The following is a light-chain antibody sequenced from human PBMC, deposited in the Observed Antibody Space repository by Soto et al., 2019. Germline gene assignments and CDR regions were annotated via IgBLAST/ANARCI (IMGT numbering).Light chain of an antibody. Sequence: QSALTQPVSVSGSPGQPITISCTGTSSDVGSYDVVSWYQQHPGKAPKLMIYEGNKRPSGISNRFSASKSGNTASLTISGLQAEDEADYYCCSYAGSSTYVFGTGTKV. CDR2: EGN. J-gene: IGLJ1*01. V-gene: IGLV2-23*01. CDR3: CSYAGSSTYV. CDR1: SSDVGSYDV.